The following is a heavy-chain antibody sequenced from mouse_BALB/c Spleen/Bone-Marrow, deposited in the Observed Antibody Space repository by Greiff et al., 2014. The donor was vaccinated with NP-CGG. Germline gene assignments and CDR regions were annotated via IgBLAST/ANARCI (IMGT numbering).Heavy chain of an antibody. D-gene: IGHD2-10*02. CDR1: GYTFTSYW. V-gene: IGHV1-69*02. CDR2: IYPSDSYT. Sequence: QVQLQQPGAELVRPGASVKLSCKASGYTFTSYWINWVKQRPGQGLEWIGNIYPSDSYTNYNQKFKDKATLTVDKSSSTDYMQLSSPTSEDSAVYYCTRKYGPLYYFDYWGQGTTLTVSS. J-gene: IGHJ2*01. CDR3: TRKYGPLYYFDY.